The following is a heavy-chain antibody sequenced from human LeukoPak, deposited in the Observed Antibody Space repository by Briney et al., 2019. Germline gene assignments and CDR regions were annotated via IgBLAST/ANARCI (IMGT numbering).Heavy chain of an antibody. D-gene: IGHD1-20*01. CDR2: ISDSGTYI. CDR3: ARVLDITGTIFDAFDI. CDR1: GFTVSGNY. Sequence: GGSLSLSFAASGFTVSGNYMSWVRQAPGKGLEWVSSISDSGTYIYYADSLKGRFTISRDNAKNSLYLQMNSLRAEDTAVYYCARVLDITGTIFDAFDIWGQGTMVTVSS. J-gene: IGHJ3*02. V-gene: IGHV3-21*01.